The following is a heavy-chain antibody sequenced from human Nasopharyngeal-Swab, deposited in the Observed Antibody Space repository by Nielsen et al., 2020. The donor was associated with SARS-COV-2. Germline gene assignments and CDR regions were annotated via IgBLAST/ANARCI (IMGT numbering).Heavy chain of an antibody. Sequence: GESLKISCAASGFTFSSYSMNWVRQAPGKGLEWVSYISSSSSTIYYADSVKGRFTISRDNAKNSLYLLVNSLRSEDTALYYCARGTADYSNPSFDYWGQGTLVTVPS. V-gene: IGHV3-48*04. D-gene: IGHD4-11*01. J-gene: IGHJ4*02. CDR2: ISSSSSTI. CDR1: GFTFSSYS. CDR3: ARGTADYSNPSFDY.